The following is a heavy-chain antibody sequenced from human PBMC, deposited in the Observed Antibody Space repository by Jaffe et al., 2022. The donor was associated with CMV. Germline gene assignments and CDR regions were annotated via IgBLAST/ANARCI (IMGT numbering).Heavy chain of an antibody. CDR3: ARKPGHGYSGYGRIDAFDI. CDR2: INPNSGGT. D-gene: IGHD5-12*01. V-gene: IGHV1-2*02. Sequence: QVQLVQSGAEVKKPGASVKVSCKASGYTFTGYYMHWVRQAPGQGLEWMGWINPNSGGTNYAQKFQGRVTMTRDTSISTAYMELSRLRSDDTAVYYCARKPGHGYSGYGRIDAFDIWGQGTMVTVSS. J-gene: IGHJ3*02. CDR1: GYTFTGYY.